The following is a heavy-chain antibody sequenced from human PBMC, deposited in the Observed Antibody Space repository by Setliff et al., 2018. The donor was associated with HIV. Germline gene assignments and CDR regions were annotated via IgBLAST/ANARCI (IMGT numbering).Heavy chain of an antibody. J-gene: IGHJ3*02. V-gene: IGHV4-31*03. D-gene: IGHD3-22*01. Sequence: PSETLSLTCTVTGGSISSGGFYWTWIRQHPGKGLEWIGYIYNTGSTYHSPSLESRVTISIDTSKNQFSLKLSSVTAADTAVYYCARETSTMIVVVKGAFDIWGQGTMVTVSS. CDR3: ARETSTMIVVVKGAFDI. CDR1: GGSISSGGFY. CDR2: IYNTGST.